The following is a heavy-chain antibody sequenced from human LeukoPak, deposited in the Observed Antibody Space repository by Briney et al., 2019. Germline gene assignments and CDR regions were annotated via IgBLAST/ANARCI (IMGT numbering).Heavy chain of an antibody. CDR3: ARDHATYYYDSGGYYDY. Sequence: GGSLRLSCAASGFTFSNYEMNWVRQAPGKGLEWVSFISRSGATIYYTDSVKGRFTISRDNAKNSLYLQMNSLRAEDAAVYYCARDHATYYYDSGGYYDYWGQGTLVTVSS. D-gene: IGHD3-22*01. V-gene: IGHV3-48*03. CDR1: GFTFSNYE. J-gene: IGHJ4*02. CDR2: ISRSGATI.